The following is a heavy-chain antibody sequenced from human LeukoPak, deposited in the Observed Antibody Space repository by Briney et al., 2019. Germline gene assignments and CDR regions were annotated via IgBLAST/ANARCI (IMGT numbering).Heavy chain of an antibody. V-gene: IGHV3-15*01. CDR3: TTAAESWLQPDY. CDR2: IKSNTDGGTT. J-gene: IGHJ4*02. Sequence: GGSLRLSCAASGFTFSNVGVSWVRQAPGKGLEWVGRIKSNTDGGTTHYAVPVKGRFTISRDDSKNTLYLQMNSLKTKDTALYYCTTAAESWLQPDYWGQGTRVTVSS. CDR1: GFTFSNVG. D-gene: IGHD5-24*01.